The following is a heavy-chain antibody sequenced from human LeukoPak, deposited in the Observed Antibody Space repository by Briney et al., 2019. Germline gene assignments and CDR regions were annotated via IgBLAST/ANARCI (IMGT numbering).Heavy chain of an antibody. J-gene: IGHJ4*02. CDR2: ISTSGGSS. V-gene: IGHV3-23*01. CDR3: AIMHPYYDGSGYWVQ. CDR1: GFTFRSYA. Sequence: GGSLRLSCAASGFTFRSYAMSWVRQAPGKGLEGVSGISTSGGSSTYADSVKGRFTISRDNPRNTLYMQMNSLRAEDTALYYCAIMHPYYDGSGYWVQWGQGTLVTVSS. D-gene: IGHD3-22*01.